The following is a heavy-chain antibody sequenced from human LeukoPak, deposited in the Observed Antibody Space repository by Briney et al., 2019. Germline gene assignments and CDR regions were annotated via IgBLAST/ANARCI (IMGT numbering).Heavy chain of an antibody. J-gene: IGHJ4*02. V-gene: IGHV3-30*04. CDR3: ARGAGRRGPFDY. CDR2: ISYDGSNK. Sequence: GGSLRLSCAASGFTFSSYAMHWVRQAPGKGLEWVAVISYDGSNKYYADSVKGRFTISRDNSKNTLYLQMNSLRAEDTAVYYCARGAGRRGPFDYWGQETLVTVSS. D-gene: IGHD1-26*01. CDR1: GFTFSSYA.